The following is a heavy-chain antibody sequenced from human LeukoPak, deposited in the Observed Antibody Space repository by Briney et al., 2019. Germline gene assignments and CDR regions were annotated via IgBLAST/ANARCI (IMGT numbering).Heavy chain of an antibody. CDR1: GGSISSYY. CDR3: ARTSRQGGFDP. Sequence: SETLSLTCTVSGGSISSYYWSWIRQPPGKGLEWIGYIYNSGSTNYNPSLKSRVTISVDTSKNQFSLKLSSVTAADTAVYYCARTSRQGGFDPWGQGTLVTASS. V-gene: IGHV4-59*08. CDR2: IYNSGST. D-gene: IGHD2-2*01. J-gene: IGHJ5*02.